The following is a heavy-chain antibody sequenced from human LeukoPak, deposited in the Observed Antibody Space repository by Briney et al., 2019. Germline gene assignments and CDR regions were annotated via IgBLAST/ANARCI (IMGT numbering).Heavy chain of an antibody. J-gene: IGHJ4*02. Sequence: RGSGPTLVNPTQTLTLTCTFSGFSLSTRGMCVSWVRQPPGKALEWLALIDWDDDKYYSTSLKTRLTISKDTSKNQVVLTMTNMDPVDTATYYCARLYYYDSSGYYLGFDYWGQGTLVTVSS. D-gene: IGHD3-22*01. CDR3: ARLYYYDSSGYYLGFDY. V-gene: IGHV2-70*20. CDR2: IDWDDDK. CDR1: GFSLSTRGMC.